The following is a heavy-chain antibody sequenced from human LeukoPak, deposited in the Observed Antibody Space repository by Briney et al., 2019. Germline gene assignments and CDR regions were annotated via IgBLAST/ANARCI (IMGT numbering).Heavy chain of an antibody. CDR1: GFTFSSSS. CDR2: ISGSGGSS. CDR3: AKITTN. D-gene: IGHD1-1*01. J-gene: IGHJ4*02. Sequence: AGGSLRPSCAASGFTFSSSSMSWVRQAPGKGLEWVSTISGSGGSSYYADSVKGRFTISRDDSKNTLYLQMHSLRAEDTAVYYCAKITTNWGQGTLITVSS. V-gene: IGHV3-23*01.